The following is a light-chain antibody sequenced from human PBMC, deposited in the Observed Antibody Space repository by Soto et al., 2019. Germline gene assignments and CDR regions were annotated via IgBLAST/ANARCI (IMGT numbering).Light chain of an antibody. J-gene: IGKJ1*01. V-gene: IGKV3-20*01. CDR2: GAS. Sequence: EVVFTQSPGTLSLSPGERATLSCTASQSVSSSYLSWYQQEPGQAPRLLIYGASSRATGIPDRFSGSGSGTDFTLTISRLEPEDFAVYYCQQYGSSPWTFGQGTKVDIK. CDR3: QQYGSSPWT. CDR1: QSVSSSY.